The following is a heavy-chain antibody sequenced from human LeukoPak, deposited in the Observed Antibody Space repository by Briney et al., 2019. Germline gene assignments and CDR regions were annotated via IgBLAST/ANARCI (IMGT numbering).Heavy chain of an antibody. CDR3: AKDTGSYDDYFDY. V-gene: IGHV3-23*01. CDR1: GFTFSSYA. D-gene: IGHD3-10*01. CDR2: ISGSGGNS. J-gene: IGHJ4*02. Sequence: GGSLRLSCAVSGFTFSSYAINWVRQAPGKGLEWVSAISGSGGNSYYADSVKGRFTISRDNSRNTLYLQMNSLRAEDTALYYCAKDTGSYDDYFDYWGQGTLVTVSS.